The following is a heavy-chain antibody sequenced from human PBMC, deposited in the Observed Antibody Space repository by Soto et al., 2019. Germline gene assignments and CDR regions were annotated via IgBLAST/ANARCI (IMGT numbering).Heavy chain of an antibody. Sequence: SGKVCCKASGYTFTSYGLSWVRHAPGHGLVWMGWISAYNGNTNYAQKLQGRVTMTTDTPTSTAYMELRSLRSDDTAVYYCARDIFWSVQMMGYWGQGTLVTVSS. J-gene: IGHJ4*02. D-gene: IGHD3-3*01. CDR1: GYTFTSYG. CDR2: ISAYNGNT. CDR3: ARDIFWSVQMMGY. V-gene: IGHV1-18*01.